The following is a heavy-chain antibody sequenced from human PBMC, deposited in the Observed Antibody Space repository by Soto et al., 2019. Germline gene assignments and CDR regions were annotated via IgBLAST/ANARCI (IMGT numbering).Heavy chain of an antibody. J-gene: IGHJ6*04. CDR3: ARDDGGDDFWSGYLSGMDV. V-gene: IGHV1-2*04. CDR2: INPNSGGT. Sequence: ASVKVSCKASGYTFTGYYMHWVRQAPGQGLEWMGWINPNSGGTNYAQKFQGWVTMTRDTSISTAYMELSRLRSDDTAVYYCARDDGGDDFWSGYLSGMDVWGKGTTVTVSS. D-gene: IGHD3-3*01. CDR1: GYTFTGYY.